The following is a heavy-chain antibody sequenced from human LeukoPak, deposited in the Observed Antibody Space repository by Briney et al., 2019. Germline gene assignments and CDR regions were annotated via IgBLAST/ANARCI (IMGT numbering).Heavy chain of an antibody. Sequence: CXASGFTFSSYSMNWVRQAPGKGLEWVSSISSSSSYIYYADSVRGRFTISRENAKNSLYMQMNSMREEDTAVYYXXXXXLLDPETFDYWGQGTLVTVSS. D-gene: IGHD2-2*02. CDR3: XXXXLLDPETFDY. V-gene: IGHV3-21*01. CDR2: ISSSSSYI. J-gene: IGHJ4*02. CDR1: GFTFSSYS.